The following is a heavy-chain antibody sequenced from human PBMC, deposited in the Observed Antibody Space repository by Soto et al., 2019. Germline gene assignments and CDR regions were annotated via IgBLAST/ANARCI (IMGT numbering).Heavy chain of an antibody. V-gene: IGHV3-30-3*01. CDR1: GFTFSSYA. J-gene: IGHJ5*02. CDR3: ASIFLGGQRKLNYLRPEDNWFDP. D-gene: IGHD1-7*01. CDR2: ISYDGSNK. Sequence: QVQLVESGGGVVQPGRSLRLSCAASGFTFSSYAMHWVRQAPGKGLEWVAVISYDGSNKYYADSVKGRFTISRDNSKNTLYLQMNSLRAEDTAVYYCASIFLGGQRKLNYLRPEDNWFDPWGQGTLVTVSS.